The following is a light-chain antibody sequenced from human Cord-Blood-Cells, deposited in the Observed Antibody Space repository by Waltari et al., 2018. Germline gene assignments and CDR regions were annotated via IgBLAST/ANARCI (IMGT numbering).Light chain of an antibody. Sequence: DIQMTQSPSSLSASEGDRVAITCRASQGISNYLAWYQQKPGKVPKLLIYAASTLQSGVPSRFSGSGSGTDFTLTISSLQPEDVVTYYCQKYNSAPWTFGQGTKVEIK. CDR1: QGISNY. CDR3: QKYNSAPWT. V-gene: IGKV1-27*01. CDR2: AAS. J-gene: IGKJ1*01.